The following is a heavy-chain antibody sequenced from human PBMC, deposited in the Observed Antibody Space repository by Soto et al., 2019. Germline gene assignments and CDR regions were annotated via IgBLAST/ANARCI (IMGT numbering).Heavy chain of an antibody. CDR2: IDWEDDK. CDR1: GFSLNTRGMC. D-gene: IGHD3-22*01. Sequence: SGPTLVNPTQTLTLTCTFSGFSLNTRGMCVSWIRQPPGEALEWLALIDWEDDKYYSTSLKTRLTISKDTSKNQVVLTMTDMDPVDTATYYCARIRNSGYFYDTWGQGTLVTVSS. V-gene: IGHV2-70*13. CDR3: ARIRNSGYFYDT. J-gene: IGHJ5*02.